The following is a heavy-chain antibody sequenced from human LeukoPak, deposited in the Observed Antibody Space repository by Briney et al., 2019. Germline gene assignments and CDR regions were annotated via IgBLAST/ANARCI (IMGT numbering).Heavy chain of an antibody. CDR1: GFTFSSYA. Sequence: GGSLRLSCSASGFTFSSYAMHWVRQAPGKGLEYVSAISGDGHTTYYADSVKGRFTISRDNSKTMLSLQMSSLRPEDTAVYYCAKGEPLIALAGPYDWSQGTLVTVSS. D-gene: IGHD6-19*01. J-gene: IGHJ4*02. V-gene: IGHV3-64D*09. CDR2: ISGDGHTT. CDR3: AKGEPLIALAGPYD.